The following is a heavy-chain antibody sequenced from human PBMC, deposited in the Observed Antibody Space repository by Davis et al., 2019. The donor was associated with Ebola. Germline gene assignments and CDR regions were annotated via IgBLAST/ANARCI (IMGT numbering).Heavy chain of an antibody. CDR1: GFTFSTYS. CDR3: AKVGYSRAYDY. D-gene: IGHD4-11*01. J-gene: IGHJ4*02. CDR2: ISGSGGTT. V-gene: IGHV3-23*01. Sequence: GESLKISCAASGFTFSTYSMSWVRQAPGKGLEWVSAISGSGGTTYYAGSVKGRFTVSRDNSKNTLYLQMNSLRAEDTAVYYCAKVGYSRAYDYWGQGTLVTVSS.